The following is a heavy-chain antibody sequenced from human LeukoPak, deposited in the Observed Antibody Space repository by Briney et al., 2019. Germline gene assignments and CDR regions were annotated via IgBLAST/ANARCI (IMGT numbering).Heavy chain of an antibody. D-gene: IGHD2-2*01. CDR2: INHTRST. CDR3: ARGEAGYCSSTSCYGFRWFDP. CDR1: GGSFSGYY. Sequence: PSETLSLTCAVYGGSFSGYYWSWIRQPPGKGLEWIGEINHTRSTNYNPSLKSRVTISVDTSKNQFSLKLSSVTAADTAMYYCARGEAGYCSSTSCYGFRWFDPWGQGTLVTVSS. J-gene: IGHJ5*02. V-gene: IGHV4-34*01.